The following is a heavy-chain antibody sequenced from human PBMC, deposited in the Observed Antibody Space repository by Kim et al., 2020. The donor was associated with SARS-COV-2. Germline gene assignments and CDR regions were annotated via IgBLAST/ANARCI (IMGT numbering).Heavy chain of an antibody. V-gene: IGHV3-48*01. Sequence: RSSSSTIHDADTVKRRFTISRDNAKNSLYLQMNSLRAEDTAMYYCAARLDYWGQGALVTVSS. CDR3: AARLDY. J-gene: IGHJ4*02. CDR2: RSSSSTI.